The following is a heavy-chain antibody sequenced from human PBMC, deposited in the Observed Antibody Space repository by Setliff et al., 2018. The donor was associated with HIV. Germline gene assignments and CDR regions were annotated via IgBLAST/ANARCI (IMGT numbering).Heavy chain of an antibody. CDR3: AKDYFSGYDFRYFFDY. D-gene: IGHD5-12*01. J-gene: IGHJ4*02. V-gene: IGHV4-4*08. CDR1: GGFSDRYF. Sequence: SETLSLTCTVSGGFSDRYFWSWVRQPPGKGLEWIGYIYTSDIIVYNPSLKSRVTISMDTSRNQFSLNLRSATAADTGVYYCAKDYFSGYDFRYFFDYWGQGALVTVSS. CDR2: IYTSDII.